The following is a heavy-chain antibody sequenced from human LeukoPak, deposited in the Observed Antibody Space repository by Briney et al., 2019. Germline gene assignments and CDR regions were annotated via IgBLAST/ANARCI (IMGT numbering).Heavy chain of an antibody. D-gene: IGHD3-10*01. J-gene: IGHJ4*02. CDR2: ISGSDGTT. CDR1: GFTFSSYA. CDR3: AKYYYGSGSFSFDH. Sequence: PGGSLRLSCAASGFTFSSYAMSWVRQAPGQGLEWVSSISGSDGTTYYADSVKGRFTISRDNSKNTLSLQMNSLRAEDTAIYYCAKYYYGSGSFSFDHWSQGTLVTVSS. V-gene: IGHV3-23*01.